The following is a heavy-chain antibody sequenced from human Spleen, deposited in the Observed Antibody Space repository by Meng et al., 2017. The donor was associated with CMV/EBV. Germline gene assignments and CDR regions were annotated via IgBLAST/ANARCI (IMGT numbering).Heavy chain of an antibody. D-gene: IGHD5-18*01. Sequence: AASGFNFSDSGISGVRKAPGKGLEWVAVIWYDGSNKYYADSVKGRFTISRDNSKNTLYLQMNSLRAEDTAVYYCAKDFGGYSYVDYWGQGTLVTVSS. CDR3: AKDFGGYSYVDY. V-gene: IGHV3-33*06. CDR1: GFNFSDSG. J-gene: IGHJ4*02. CDR2: IWYDGSNK.